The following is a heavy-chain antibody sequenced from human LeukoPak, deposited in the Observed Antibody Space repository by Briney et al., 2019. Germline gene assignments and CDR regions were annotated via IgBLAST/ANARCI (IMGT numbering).Heavy chain of an antibody. Sequence: SETLSLTCAVYGGSFSGYYWSWIRQPPGKVLEWIGEINHSGSTNYNPSLKSRVTISVDTSKNQFSLKLSSVTAADTAVYYCARARYSYGYRYYFDYWGQGTLVTVSS. CDR1: GGSFSGYY. J-gene: IGHJ4*02. D-gene: IGHD5-18*01. CDR2: INHSGST. CDR3: ARARYSYGYRYYFDY. V-gene: IGHV4-34*01.